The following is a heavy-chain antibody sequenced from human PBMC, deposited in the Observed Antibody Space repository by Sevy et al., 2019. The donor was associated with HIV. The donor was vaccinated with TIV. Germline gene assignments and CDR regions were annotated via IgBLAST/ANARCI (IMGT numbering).Heavy chain of an antibody. CDR3: AKEEVPESSGYYRDFHS. J-gene: IGHJ5*02. D-gene: IGHD6-19*01. V-gene: IGHV3-30*18. Sequence: GGSLRLSCEASGFTFSTSGMHWVRQAPGKGLEWVTLISSDGSDTYYADSVKGRFTVSRDNSENTVFLQMDSLRPDDTARYYCAKEEVPESSGYYRDFHSWGQGTLVTVSS. CDR2: ISSDGSDT. CDR1: GFTFSTSG.